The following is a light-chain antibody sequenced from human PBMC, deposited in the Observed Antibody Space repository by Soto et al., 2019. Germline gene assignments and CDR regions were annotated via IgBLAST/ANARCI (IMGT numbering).Light chain of an antibody. CDR1: SSNIGAGYD. Sequence: QAVVTQPPSVSGAPGQRVTISCTGSSSNIGAGYDVHWYQQLPGTAPKLLIYVNSNRPSGVPDRFSGSKSGTSASLAITGLQPEDEADYYCQSYDSSLSGVVFGGGTKVTVL. CDR3: QSYDSSLSGVV. J-gene: IGLJ2*01. V-gene: IGLV1-40*01. CDR2: VNS.